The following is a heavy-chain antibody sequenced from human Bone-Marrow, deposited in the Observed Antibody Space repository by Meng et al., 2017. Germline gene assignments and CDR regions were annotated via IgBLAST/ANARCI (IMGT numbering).Heavy chain of an antibody. CDR1: GFTFSDYY. CDR3: AKDEMTTVTTGWFDP. D-gene: IGHD4-17*01. J-gene: IGHJ5*02. Sequence: GGSLRLSCAASGFTFSDYYMSWIRQAPGKGLEWVSYISSSGSTIYYADSVKGRFTISRDNAKNSLYLQMNSLRAEDTALYYCAKDEMTTVTTGWFDPWGQGTLVTVSS. CDR2: ISSSGSTI. V-gene: IGHV3-11*01.